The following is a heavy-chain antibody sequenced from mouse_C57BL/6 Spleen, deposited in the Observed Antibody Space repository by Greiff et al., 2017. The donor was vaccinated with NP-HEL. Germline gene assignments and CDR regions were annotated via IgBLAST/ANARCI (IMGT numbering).Heavy chain of an antibody. CDR3: ARGPSSYFFDY. Sequence: QVQLKQPGAELVKPGASVKLSCKASGYTFTSYWMHWVKQRPGQGLEWIGMIHPNSGSTNYNEKFKSKATLTVDKSSSTAYMQLSSLTSEDSAVYYCARGPSSYFFDYWGQGTTLTVSS. CDR2: IHPNSGST. V-gene: IGHV1-64*01. J-gene: IGHJ2*01. D-gene: IGHD1-1*01. CDR1: GYTFTSYW.